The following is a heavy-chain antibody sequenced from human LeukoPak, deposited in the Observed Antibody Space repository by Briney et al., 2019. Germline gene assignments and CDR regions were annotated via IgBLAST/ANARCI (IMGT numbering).Heavy chain of an antibody. CDR1: GGSISSYY. Sequence: SETLSLTCTISGGSISSYYWSWIRQPPGKGLEWIGYIYYSGSTNYNPSLKSRVAISVDTSKNQFSLKLSSVTAADTAVYYCARVSLVRGAPDYYFDYWGQGTLVTVSS. CDR2: IYYSGST. J-gene: IGHJ4*02. D-gene: IGHD3-10*01. V-gene: IGHV4-59*01. CDR3: ARVSLVRGAPDYYFDY.